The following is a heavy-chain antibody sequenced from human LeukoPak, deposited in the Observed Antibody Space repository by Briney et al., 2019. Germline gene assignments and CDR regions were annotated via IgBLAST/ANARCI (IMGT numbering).Heavy chain of an antibody. J-gene: IGHJ4*02. CDR2: IYSGGST. D-gene: IGHD2-2*01. CDR3: AKPYCSSTRCYEDYYFDY. V-gene: IGHV3-66*02. CDR1: GFTVSSNY. Sequence: GGSLRLSCAASGFTVSSNYMSWVRQAPGKGLEWVSVIYSGGSTYYADSVKGRFTISRDNSKNTLYLQMNSLRAEDTAVYYCAKPYCSSTRCYEDYYFDYWGQGTLVTVSS.